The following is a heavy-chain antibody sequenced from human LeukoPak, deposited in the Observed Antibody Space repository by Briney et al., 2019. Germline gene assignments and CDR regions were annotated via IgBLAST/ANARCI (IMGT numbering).Heavy chain of an antibody. J-gene: IGHJ4*02. Sequence: GGSLRLSCAASGFTVSSNYMSWVRQAPGKGLEWVSVIYSGGSTYYADSVKGRFTISRDNSKNTLYLQMNSLRAEDTAVYYCARLRSSSWFLDYWGQGTLVTVSS. D-gene: IGHD6-13*01. V-gene: IGHV3-53*01. CDR2: IYSGGST. CDR3: ARLRSSSWFLDY. CDR1: GFTVSSNY.